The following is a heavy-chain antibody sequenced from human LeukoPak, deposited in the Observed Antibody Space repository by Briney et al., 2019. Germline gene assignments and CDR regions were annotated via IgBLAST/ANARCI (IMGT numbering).Heavy chain of an antibody. CDR1: GGSFSGYY. Sequence: KPSEPLSLTCAVYGGSFSGYYWSWIRQPPGKGLEWIGEINHSGSTNYNPSLKSRVTISVDTSKNQFSLKLSSVTAADTAVYYCARVGMTTVTTDAFDIWGQGTMVTVSS. CDR3: ARVGMTTVTTDAFDI. J-gene: IGHJ3*02. D-gene: IGHD4-17*01. V-gene: IGHV4-34*01. CDR2: INHSGST.